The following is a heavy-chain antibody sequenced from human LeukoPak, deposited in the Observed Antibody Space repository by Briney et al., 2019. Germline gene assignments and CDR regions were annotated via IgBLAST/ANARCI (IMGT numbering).Heavy chain of an antibody. CDR3: ARPDTAMEGRGIYGMDV. V-gene: IGHV1-69*13. D-gene: IGHD5-18*01. CDR1: GGTFSSYA. Sequence: SVKVSCKASGGTFSSYAISWVRQAPGQGLEWMGGIIPIFGTANYAQKFQGRVTITADESTSTAYMELSSLRSEDTAVYYCARPDTAMEGRGIYGMDVWGQGTMVTVSS. J-gene: IGHJ6*02. CDR2: IIPIFGTA.